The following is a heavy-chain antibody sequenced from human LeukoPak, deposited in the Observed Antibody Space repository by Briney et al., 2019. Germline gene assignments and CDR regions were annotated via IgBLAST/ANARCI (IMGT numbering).Heavy chain of an antibody. CDR2: ISGSVGST. J-gene: IGHJ6*03. D-gene: IGHD2-15*01. CDR1: GFTFSSYA. CDR3: AKSAGYCSGGSCYDYYYMDV. V-gene: IGHV3-23*01. Sequence: GGSLRLSCAASGFTFSSYAMSWVRQAPGKGLEWVSAISGSVGSTYYADSVKGRFTISRDNSKNTLYLQMNSLRAEDTAVYYCAKSAGYCSGGSCYDYYYMDVWGKGTTVTVSS.